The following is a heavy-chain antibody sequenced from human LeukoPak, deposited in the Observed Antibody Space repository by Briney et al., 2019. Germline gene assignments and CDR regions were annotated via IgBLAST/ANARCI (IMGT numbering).Heavy chain of an antibody. CDR2: VSWNSGTI. Sequence: PGRSLRLSCAASGFTLDDYAMHWVRQAPGKGLAWVSGVSWNSGTIDYADSVKGRFTISRDNAKNSLYLQMNSLRAEDTALYYCAKDVAYNRGAFDVWGQGTMVTVSS. D-gene: IGHD1-14*01. CDR3: AKDVAYNRGAFDV. V-gene: IGHV3-9*01. J-gene: IGHJ3*01. CDR1: GFTLDDYA.